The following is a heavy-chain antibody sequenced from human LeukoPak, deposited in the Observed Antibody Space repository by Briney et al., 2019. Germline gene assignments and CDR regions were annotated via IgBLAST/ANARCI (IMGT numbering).Heavy chain of an antibody. D-gene: IGHD3-16*01. V-gene: IGHV4-31*03. CDR2: IYYSGST. J-gene: IGHJ4*02. Sequence: SSQTLSLTCTVSGGSISSGGYYWSWIRQHPGKGLEWIGYIYYSGSTYYNPSLKSRVTISVDTSKNQFSLKLSSVTTADTAVYYCARASLIYYFDYWGQGTLVTVSS. CDR1: GGSISSGGYY. CDR3: ARASLIYYFDY.